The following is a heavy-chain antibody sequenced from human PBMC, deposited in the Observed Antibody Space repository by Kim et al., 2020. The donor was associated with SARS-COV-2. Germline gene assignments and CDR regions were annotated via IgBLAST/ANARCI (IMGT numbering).Heavy chain of an antibody. Sequence: SETLSLTCTVSAGSISSYYCSWIRQPPGKGLEWIGYIYYTGSSNYNPSLKSRVTISVDTSKNQFSLKLSSVTAADTAVYYCARHGGNDAFDIWGQGTMVTVSS. CDR1: AGSISSYY. V-gene: IGHV4-59*08. CDR2: IYYTGSS. J-gene: IGHJ3*02. CDR3: ARHGGNDAFDI. D-gene: IGHD2-15*01.